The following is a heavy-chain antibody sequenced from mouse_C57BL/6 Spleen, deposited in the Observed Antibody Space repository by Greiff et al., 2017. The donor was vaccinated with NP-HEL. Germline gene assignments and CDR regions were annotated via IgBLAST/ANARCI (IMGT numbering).Heavy chain of an antibody. J-gene: IGHJ1*03. V-gene: IGHV1-54*01. CDR2: INPGSGGT. CDR3: ASLYGSSYNWYFDV. CDR1: GYAFTNYL. Sequence: VQLQQSGAELVRPGTSVKVSCKASGYAFTNYLIEWVKQRPGQGLEWIGVINPGSGGTNYNEKFKGKATLTADKSSSTAYMQLSSLTSEDSAVYFCASLYGSSYNWYFDVWGTGTTVTVSS. D-gene: IGHD1-1*01.